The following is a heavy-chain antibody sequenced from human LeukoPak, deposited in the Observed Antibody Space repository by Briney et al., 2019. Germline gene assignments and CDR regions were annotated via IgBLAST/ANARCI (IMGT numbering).Heavy chain of an antibody. D-gene: IGHD6-13*01. V-gene: IGHV4-59*01. CDR1: GGSISSYY. Sequence: KSSETLSLTCTVSGGSISSYYWSWIRQPPGKGLEWIGYIYYSWTTNYNPSLKSRVTISVDTSKNQFSLKLSSVTAADTAVYYCARGVYIAAAQYAYWGQGTLVTVSS. J-gene: IGHJ4*02. CDR2: IYYSWTT. CDR3: ARGVYIAAAQYAY.